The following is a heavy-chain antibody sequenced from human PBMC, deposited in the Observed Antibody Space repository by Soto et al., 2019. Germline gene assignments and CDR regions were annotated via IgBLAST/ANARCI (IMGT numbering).Heavy chain of an antibody. V-gene: IGHV3-30-3*01. CDR3: ARDRLFDSNTYYYNYGMYV. Sequence: GGSLRLSCAASGFTFNSYAMHWVRQAPGKGLEWVAVISYGGGDKYYADSVKGRFTISRDNSKNTLYLQMNSLRADDTAVYYCARDRLFDSNTYYYNYGMYVWGQGTTVTVSS. D-gene: IGHD3-22*01. CDR1: GFTFNSYA. J-gene: IGHJ6*02. CDR2: ISYGGGDK.